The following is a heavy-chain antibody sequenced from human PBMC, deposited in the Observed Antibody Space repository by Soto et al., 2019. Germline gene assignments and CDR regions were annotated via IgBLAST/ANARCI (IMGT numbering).Heavy chain of an antibody. CDR1: GFTFSSYG. CDR2: ISYDGSNK. Sequence: ESGGGVVQPGRSLRLSCAASGFTFSSYGMHWVRQAPGKGLEWVAVISYDGSNKYYADSVKGRFTISRDNSKNTLYLQMNSLRAEDTAVYYCAKLMATISNDYWGQGTLVTVSS. J-gene: IGHJ4*02. D-gene: IGHD5-12*01. CDR3: AKLMATISNDY. V-gene: IGHV3-30*18.